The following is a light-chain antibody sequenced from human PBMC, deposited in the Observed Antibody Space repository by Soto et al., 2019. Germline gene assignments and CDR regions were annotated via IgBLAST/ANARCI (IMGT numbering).Light chain of an antibody. CDR2: DVT. Sequence: QSALTQPPSASGSPGQSVTISGTGTSSDVGDYNYVSWHQERPGKVPKRMICDVTKRPSGVPDRFSGSKSGDTASLTVSGLQADDEADYYCSSYAGGNNWVFGGGTKLTVL. CDR3: SSYAGGNNWV. J-gene: IGLJ3*02. V-gene: IGLV2-8*01. CDR1: SSDVGDYNY.